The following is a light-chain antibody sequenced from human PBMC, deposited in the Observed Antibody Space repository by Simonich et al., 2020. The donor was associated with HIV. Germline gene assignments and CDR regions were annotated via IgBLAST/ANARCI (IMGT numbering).Light chain of an antibody. Sequence: QSALTQPPSASGSPGQTVTISCTGTSSDVGGYNYVSWYPQHPGKAPKLMIYEVSMRPSGVPDRFSGSKSGNTASLTISGLQAEDEADYYCCSYAGSSTLVFGGGTKLTVL. CDR3: CSYAGSSTLV. CDR2: EVS. V-gene: IGLV2-8*01. CDR1: SSDVGGYNY. J-gene: IGLJ3*02.